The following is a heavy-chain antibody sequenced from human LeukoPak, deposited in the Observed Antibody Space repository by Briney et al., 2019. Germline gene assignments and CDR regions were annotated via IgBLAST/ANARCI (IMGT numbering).Heavy chain of an antibody. CDR2: ISWNSGSI. D-gene: IGHD3-10*01. CDR1: GFTFDDYA. V-gene: IGHV3-9*01. Sequence: GGSLRLSCAASGFTFDDYAMHWVRQAPGKGLEWVSGISWNSGSIGYADSVKGRFTISRDNAKNTVYLQMNSLRADDTAMYYCARAVTYFYGSVTYDWFESWGQGTLVTVSS. J-gene: IGHJ5*01. CDR3: ARAVTYFYGSVTYDWFES.